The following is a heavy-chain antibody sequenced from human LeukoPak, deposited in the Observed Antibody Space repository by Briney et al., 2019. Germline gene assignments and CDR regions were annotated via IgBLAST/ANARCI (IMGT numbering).Heavy chain of an antibody. V-gene: IGHV1-2*02. D-gene: IGHD3-9*01. CDR2: INPNSVGT. Sequence: ASVKVSCKASGYTFTGYYMHWVRQAPGQGPEWMGWINPNSVGTNYVQKFQGRVTMTRDTSISTAYMELSRLRSDDTAVYYCASNYDILTGYSDPPHDAFDIWGQGTMVTVSS. CDR1: GYTFTGYY. CDR3: ASNYDILTGYSDPPHDAFDI. J-gene: IGHJ3*02.